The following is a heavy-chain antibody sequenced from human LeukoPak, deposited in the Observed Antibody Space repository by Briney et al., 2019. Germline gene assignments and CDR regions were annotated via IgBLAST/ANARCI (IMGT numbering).Heavy chain of an antibody. Sequence: ASVKVSCKVSGYTLTELSMHWVRPAPGKGLEWMGGFDPEDGETIYAQKFQGRVTMTEDTSTDTAYMELSSLRSEDTAVYYCATKQWLAPPPDSWGQGTPVTVSS. V-gene: IGHV1-24*01. CDR1: GYTLTELS. CDR3: ATKQWLAPPPDS. D-gene: IGHD6-19*01. CDR2: FDPEDGET. J-gene: IGHJ4*02.